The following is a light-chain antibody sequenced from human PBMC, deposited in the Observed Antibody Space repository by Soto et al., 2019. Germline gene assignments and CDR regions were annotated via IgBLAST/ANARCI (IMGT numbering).Light chain of an antibody. CDR2: KAS. J-gene: IGKJ4*01. CDR3: QQYNHYSGLT. CDR1: QSISSW. Sequence: DIQMTQSPSTLSALVGDRVTITCRASQSISSWSAWYQQKPGKAPSLLIYKASSLESGVPSRFSGSGSGTEFTLTISSLQPDDFATYYCQQYNHYSGLTFGGGTKVDNK. V-gene: IGKV1-5*03.